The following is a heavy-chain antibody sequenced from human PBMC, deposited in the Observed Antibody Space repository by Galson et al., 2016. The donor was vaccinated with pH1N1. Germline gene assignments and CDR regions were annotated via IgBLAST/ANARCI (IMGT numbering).Heavy chain of an antibody. V-gene: IGHV1-18*01. CDR3: ARLSIRHTPRDY. Sequence: SVKVSCKASGYMFSTYGINWVRKAPGQGPEWMGRISGYNGNTIYAQKFQARISMTIDKSTSTVYMDLRSLRFDDTAVYYCARLSIRHTPRDYWGQGILVTVSS. CDR2: ISGYNGNT. J-gene: IGHJ4*02. D-gene: IGHD5-12*01. CDR1: GYMFSTYG.